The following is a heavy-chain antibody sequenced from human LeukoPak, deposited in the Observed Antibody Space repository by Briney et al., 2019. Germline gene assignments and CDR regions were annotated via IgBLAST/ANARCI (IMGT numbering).Heavy chain of an antibody. V-gene: IGHV3-33*01. CDR3: ASPYGSAPYYFDY. J-gene: IGHJ4*02. CDR1: GFTFSSYG. Sequence: GGSLRLSCAASGFTFSSYGMHWVRQAPGKGLEWVAVIWYDGSNKYYADSVKGRFTIPRDNSKNTLYLQMNSLRAEDTAVYYCASPYGSAPYYFDYWGQGTLVTVSS. D-gene: IGHD3-10*01. CDR2: IWYDGSNK.